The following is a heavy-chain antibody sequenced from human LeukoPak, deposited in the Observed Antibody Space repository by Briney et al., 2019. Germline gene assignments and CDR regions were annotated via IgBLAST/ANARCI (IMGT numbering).Heavy chain of an antibody. V-gene: IGHV3-7*01. J-gene: IGHJ4*02. CDR1: GFTFRRYW. D-gene: IGHD3-22*01. CDR2: INQDGTQK. Sequence: GGSLRLSCAAAGFTFRRYWMSWVRQAPGKGLEWVANINQDGTQKYYLDSVKGRFTVSRDTTENSVYLQMNSLRAEDTAMYYCARFGGHYYENSGSFDFWGQGTLVTVSS. CDR3: ARFGGHYYENSGSFDF.